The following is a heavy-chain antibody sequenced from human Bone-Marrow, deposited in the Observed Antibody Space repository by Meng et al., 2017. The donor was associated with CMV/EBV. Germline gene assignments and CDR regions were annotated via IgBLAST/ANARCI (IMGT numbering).Heavy chain of an antibody. V-gene: IGHV3-48*03. CDR2: ISSSGSTI. CDR1: GFTFSSYE. D-gene: IGHD5-24*01. Sequence: GGSLRLSCAASGFTFSSYEMNWVRQAPGKGLEWVSYISSSGSTIYYADSVKGRFTVSRDNAKNTLYLQMNSLRAEDTAVYYCVRDYNKAPDWWGQGTLVTVSS. J-gene: IGHJ4*02. CDR3: VRDYNKAPDW.